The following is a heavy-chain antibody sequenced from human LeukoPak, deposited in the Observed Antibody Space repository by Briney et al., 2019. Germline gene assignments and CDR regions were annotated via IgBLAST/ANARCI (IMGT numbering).Heavy chain of an antibody. V-gene: IGHV4-39*07. CDR1: GGSISSSSYY. CDR2: IYYSGST. CDR3: AGVGANYYYYYMDV. J-gene: IGHJ6*03. D-gene: IGHD1-26*01. Sequence: SETLSLTCTVSGGSISSSSYYWGWIRQPPGKGLEWIGSIYYSGSTYYNPSLKSRVTISVDTSKNQFSLKLSSVTAADTAVYYCAGVGANYYYYYMDVWGKGTTVTVSS.